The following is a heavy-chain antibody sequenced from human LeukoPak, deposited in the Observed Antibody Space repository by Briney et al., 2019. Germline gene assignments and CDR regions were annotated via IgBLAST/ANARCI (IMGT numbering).Heavy chain of an antibody. V-gene: IGHV3-48*03. CDR2: ISSSGSTI. J-gene: IGHJ4*02. CDR3: ARGYYGSGSRHFDY. Sequence: GRSLRLSCAASGFTFSSYEMNWVRQAPGKGLEWVSYISSSGSTIYYADSVKGRFIISRDNAKNSLYLQMNSLRAEDTAVYYCARGYYGSGSRHFDYWGQGTLVTVSS. CDR1: GFTFSSYE. D-gene: IGHD3-10*01.